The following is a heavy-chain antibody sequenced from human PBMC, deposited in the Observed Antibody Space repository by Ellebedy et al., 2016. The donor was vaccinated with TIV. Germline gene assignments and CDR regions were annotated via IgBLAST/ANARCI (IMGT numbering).Heavy chain of an antibody. CDR2: IDPTDSYT. V-gene: IGHV5-10-1*01. D-gene: IGHD6-19*01. CDR3: TRRTSSGYDY. CDR1: GYRFSTNW. Sequence: GESLKISCKDSGYRFSTNWIGWVRQMPGKGLEWMGKIDPTDSYTNYSPSFQGHVTISADKSISTAYLQWSGLKASDTAMYYCTRRTSSGYDYWGQGTLVTVSS. J-gene: IGHJ4*02.